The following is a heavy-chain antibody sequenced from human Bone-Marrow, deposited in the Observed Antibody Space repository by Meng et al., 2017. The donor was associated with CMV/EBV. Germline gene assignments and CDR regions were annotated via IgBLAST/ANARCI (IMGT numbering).Heavy chain of an antibody. J-gene: IGHJ6*02. Sequence: GGSLRLSCAASGFTFSNYAMTWVRQAPEKGLEWVSVIYSGGNNPYYADSVKGRFTISRDTSENSVYLQMNTLRAEDTAVYYCARERIRYLEWTSSYGMDVWGQGTTVTVSS. CDR2: IYSGGNNP. CDR3: ARERIRYLEWTSSYGMDV. D-gene: IGHD3-3*01. V-gene: IGHV3-23*03. CDR1: GFTFSNYA.